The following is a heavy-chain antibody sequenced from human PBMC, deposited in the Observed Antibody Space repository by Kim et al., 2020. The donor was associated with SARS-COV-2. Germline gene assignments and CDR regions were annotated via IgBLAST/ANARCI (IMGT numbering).Heavy chain of an antibody. J-gene: IGHJ4*02. V-gene: IGHV3-33*01. D-gene: IGHD6-13*01. CDR3: ARLGSGTWSNLDY. CDR2: IWSDGSNK. CDR1: GFTFTRYG. Sequence: GGSLRLSCAASGFTFTRYGLHWVRQAPGKGLEWVAIIWSDGSNKYHADSVKGRFTISRDDSKSTLYLQMNSLRVDDAAVYFCARLGSGTWSNLDYWGQGTLGTVYS.